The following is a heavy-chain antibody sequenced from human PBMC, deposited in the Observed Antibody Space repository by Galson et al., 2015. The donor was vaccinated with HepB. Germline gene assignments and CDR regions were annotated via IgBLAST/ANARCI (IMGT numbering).Heavy chain of an antibody. Sequence: SLRLSCAASGFTFSGYWMSWVRQAPGKGLEWVANIKEDGSEKYYVESVKGRFTISRDNAKNSLYLQMNSLRAEDTAVYYCARDLSIAVAGVDHWGQGTLVTVSS. CDR3: ARDLSIAVAGVDH. D-gene: IGHD6-19*01. J-gene: IGHJ4*02. V-gene: IGHV3-7*01. CDR1: GFTFSGYW. CDR2: IKEDGSEK.